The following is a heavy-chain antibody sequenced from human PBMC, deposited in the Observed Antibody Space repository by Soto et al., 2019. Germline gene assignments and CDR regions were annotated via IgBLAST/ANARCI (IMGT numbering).Heavy chain of an antibody. D-gene: IGHD3-3*01. V-gene: IGHV4-34*01. Sequence: PSETLSLTCAVYGGSVNGYYCNFIRHPPWKGLEWIVEINHTGGTHYNPSLKSRVTMSVDTSKNQFSLRLSSVTAADTAIYYCATRITVFGLLIPPFDPWGQGTQVTVS. CDR2: INHTGGT. CDR1: GGSVNGYY. J-gene: IGHJ5*02. CDR3: ATRITVFGLLIPPFDP.